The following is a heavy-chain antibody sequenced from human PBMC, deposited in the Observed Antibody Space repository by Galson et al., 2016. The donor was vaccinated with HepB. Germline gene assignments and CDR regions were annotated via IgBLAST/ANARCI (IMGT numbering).Heavy chain of an antibody. CDR3: ARDPMATRYYYYGMDV. CDR1: GFTVSNNY. Sequence: SLRLSCAASGFTVSNNYMSWVRQAPGKGLEWVSVIYSGGSTYYADSVKDRFTISRDNSKNTLYLQMNSLRAEDTAVYYCARDPMATRYYYYGMDVWGQGTTVTVAS. D-gene: IGHD5-24*01. V-gene: IGHV3-53*01. J-gene: IGHJ6*02. CDR2: IYSGGST.